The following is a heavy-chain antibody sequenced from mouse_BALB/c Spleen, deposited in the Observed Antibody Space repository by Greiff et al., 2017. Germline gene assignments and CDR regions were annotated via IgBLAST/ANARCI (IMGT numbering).Heavy chain of an antibody. CDR2: ISSGSSTI. CDR1: GFTFSSFG. D-gene: IGHD2-4*01. V-gene: IGHV5-17*02. CDR3: AREGDYDENYFDY. Sequence: EVNLVASGGGLVQPGGSRKLSCAASGFTFSSFGMHWVRQAPEKGLEWVAYISSGSSTIYYADTVKGRFTISRDNPKNTLFLQMTSLRSEDTAMYYCAREGDYDENYFDYGGQGTTLTVSA. J-gene: IGHJ2*01.